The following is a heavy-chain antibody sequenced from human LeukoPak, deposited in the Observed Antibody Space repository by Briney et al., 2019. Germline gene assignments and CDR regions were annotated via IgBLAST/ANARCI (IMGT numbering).Heavy chain of an antibody. CDR3: ASRPKAEQWLAVFDY. D-gene: IGHD6-19*01. V-gene: IGHV3-66*01. Sequence: GGSLRLSCAASGFTNNHMNWVRQAPGKALEWVAAIYSDVNKYYADSEKGRFSISRDSSKNTVYLQMTNLRAEDTAVYYCASRPKAEQWLAVFDYWGQGTLVTVSS. CDR2: IYSDVNK. CDR1: GFTNNH. J-gene: IGHJ4*02.